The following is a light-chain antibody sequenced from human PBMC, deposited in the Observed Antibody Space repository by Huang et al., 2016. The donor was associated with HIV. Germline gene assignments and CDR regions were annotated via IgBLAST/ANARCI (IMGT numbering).Light chain of an antibody. CDR3: HQYGSSPQT. V-gene: IGKV3-20*01. Sequence: IVLTQSPGTLSLSPGERATLSCRASQSIYSNYLAWYQQKPGQAPRLLIDAASSRAAGIPDRFSGSGSGTDFTLTISRLEPEDFALYYCHQYGSSPQTFGQGTKLDIK. CDR1: QSIYSNY. CDR2: AAS. J-gene: IGKJ2*01.